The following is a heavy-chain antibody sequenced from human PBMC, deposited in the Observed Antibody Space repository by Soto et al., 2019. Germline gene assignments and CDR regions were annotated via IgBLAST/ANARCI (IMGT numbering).Heavy chain of an antibody. J-gene: IGHJ4*02. CDR3: FTISRDDSENTLYLQMNSLKTEDTAVYYCSHGYYQYFES. CDR2: IYYSGST. Sequence: SETLSLTCAVSGYSISSSNWWGWIRQPPGKGLEWIGYIYYSGSTYYNPSLKSRVTMSVDTSKNQFSLKLSSVSSVFRLFICRFTISRDDSENTLYLQMNSLKTEDTAVYYCSHGYYQYFESWGQGTLVTVSS. V-gene: IGHV4-28*01. CDR1: GYSISSSNW. D-gene: IGHD3-22*01.